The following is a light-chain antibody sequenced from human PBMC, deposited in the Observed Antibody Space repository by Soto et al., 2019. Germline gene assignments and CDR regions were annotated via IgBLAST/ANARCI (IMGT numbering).Light chain of an antibody. CDR1: QSLVHSDGNTY. V-gene: IGKV2-30*02. CDR2: KVS. J-gene: IGKJ2*01. CDR3: MQGTHWPPYT. Sequence: DVVMTQSPLSLPVTLGQPASISCRSSQSLVHSDGNTYLNWFQQRPGQSPRGLIYKVSKRDSGVRYRFSGTGACTCSTRKISGVEAEDVGVYFCMQGTHWPPYTFGQGTKLEIK.